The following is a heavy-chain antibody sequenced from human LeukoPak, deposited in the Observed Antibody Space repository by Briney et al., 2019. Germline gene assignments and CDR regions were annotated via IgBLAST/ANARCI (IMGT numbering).Heavy chain of an antibody. J-gene: IGHJ4*02. D-gene: IGHD6-13*01. CDR2: VIPIFGTA. CDR3: ARAPSSSWYYFDY. CDR1: GYTFTSYD. Sequence: GASVKVSCKASGYTFTSYDINWVRQAPGQGLEWMGGVIPIFGTANYAQKFQGRVTITTDESTSTAYMELSSLRSEDTAVYYCARAPSSSWYYFDYWGQGTLVTVSS. V-gene: IGHV1-69*05.